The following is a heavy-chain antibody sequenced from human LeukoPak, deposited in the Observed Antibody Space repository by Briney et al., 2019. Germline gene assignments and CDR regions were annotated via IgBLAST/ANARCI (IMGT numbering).Heavy chain of an antibody. CDR2: ISSSSTTI. CDR1: GFTFNTYS. J-gene: IGHJ4*02. Sequence: GGSLRLSCAASGFTFNTYSMNWVRQAPGKGLEWVSYISSSSTTIYYADSVKGRFTMSRDNAKNSLYLQVNSLRAEDTAVYFCARDRTLLDYWGQGTLVTVSS. CDR3: ARDRTLLDY. D-gene: IGHD2/OR15-2a*01. V-gene: IGHV3-48*01.